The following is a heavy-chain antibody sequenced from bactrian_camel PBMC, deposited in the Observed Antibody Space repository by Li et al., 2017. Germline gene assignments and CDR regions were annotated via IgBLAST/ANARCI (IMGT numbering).Heavy chain of an antibody. CDR1: GSIYGTLC. CDR3: AAQPKRAGDVRRRRDVQCTLAGDYPY. CDR2: IDSAGAT. Sequence: DVQLVESGGGSVQAGGSLRLSCASSGSIYGTLCMGWVRQAPGKEREGVAAIDSAGATTYADSVKGRFTISEDNAKSMMSLQMNNLQPEDTAMYFCAAQPKRAGDVRRRRDVQCTLAGDYPYWGQGTQVTVS. J-gene: IGHJ4*01. D-gene: IGHD4*01. V-gene: IGHV3S40*01.